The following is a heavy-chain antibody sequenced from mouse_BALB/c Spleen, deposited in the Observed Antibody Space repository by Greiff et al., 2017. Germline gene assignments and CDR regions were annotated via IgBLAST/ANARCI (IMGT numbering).Heavy chain of an antibody. CDR3: AREGNTTGAWFAY. CDR1: GYTFTDYA. J-gene: IGHJ3*01. Sequence: QVQLKQSGAELVRPGVSVKISCKGSGYTFTDYAMHWVKQSHAKSLEWIGVISTYYGDASYNQKFKGKATMTVDKSSSTAYMELARLTSEDSAIYYCAREGNTTGAWFAYWGQGTLVTVSA. CDR2: ISTYYGDA. V-gene: IGHV1S137*01. D-gene: IGHD1-1*01.